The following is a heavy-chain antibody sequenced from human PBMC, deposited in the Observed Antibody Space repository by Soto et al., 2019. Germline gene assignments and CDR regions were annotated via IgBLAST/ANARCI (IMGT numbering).Heavy chain of an antibody. V-gene: IGHV4-39*01. J-gene: IGHJ4*02. D-gene: IGHD3-22*01. CDR3: ARGTNYYDSSGYYYATYYFDY. Sequence: SETLSLTCTVSGGSISSSSYYWGWIRQPPGKGLEWIGSIYYSGSTYYNPSLKSRVTISVDTSKNQFSLKLSSVTAADTAVYYCARGTNYYDSSGYYYATYYFDYWGQGTLVTVSS. CDR2: IYYSGST. CDR1: GGSISSSSYY.